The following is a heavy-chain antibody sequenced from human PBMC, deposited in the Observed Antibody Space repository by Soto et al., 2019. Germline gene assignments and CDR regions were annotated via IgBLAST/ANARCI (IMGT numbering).Heavy chain of an antibody. J-gene: IGHJ6*02. V-gene: IGHV1-18*01. CDR3: VMVDNYVTPTPQDV. D-gene: IGHD3-16*01. CDR2: ISPYTRNT. CDR1: GYIFVNYG. Sequence: QVQLVQSGDEVKKPGASVKVSCKASGYIFVNYGIAWVRQAPRQGLEWMGWISPYTRNTHSSSKVQGRVTMTTDTSTSTAYMDLGSLTSDDTAVYYCVMVDNYVTPTPQDVWGQGTTVTVSS.